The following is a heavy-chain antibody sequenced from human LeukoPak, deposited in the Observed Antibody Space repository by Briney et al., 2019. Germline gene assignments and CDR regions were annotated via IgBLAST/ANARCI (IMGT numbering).Heavy chain of an antibody. CDR2: IYYSGST. J-gene: IGHJ5*02. CDR3: AGSSSWYDWFDP. CDR1: GGSISGYY. V-gene: IGHV4-59*01. Sequence: SETLSLTCTVSGGSISGYYWSWIRQPLGKGLEWIGYIYYSGSTNYNPSLKSRVTISVDTSKNQFSLKLSSVTAADTAVYYCAGSSSWYDWFDPWGQGTLVTVSS. D-gene: IGHD6-13*01.